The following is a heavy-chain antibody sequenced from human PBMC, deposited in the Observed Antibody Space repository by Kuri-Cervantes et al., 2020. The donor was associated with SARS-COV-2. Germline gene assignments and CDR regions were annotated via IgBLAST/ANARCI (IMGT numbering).Heavy chain of an antibody. Sequence: GESLKISCAASGFTFSSYSMNWVRQAPGKGLEWVSVIYSGGSTYYADSVKGRFTISRDNSKNTLYLQMNSLRAEDTAVYYCARSIIAVAGFGGRDYWGQGTLVTVSS. D-gene: IGHD6-19*01. J-gene: IGHJ4*02. CDR3: ARSIIAVAGFGGRDY. CDR2: IYSGGST. CDR1: GFTFSSYS. V-gene: IGHV3-53*01.